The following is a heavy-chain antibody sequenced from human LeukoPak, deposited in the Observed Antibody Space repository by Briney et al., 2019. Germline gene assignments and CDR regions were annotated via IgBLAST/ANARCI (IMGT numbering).Heavy chain of an antibody. Sequence: PGESLKISCKGSGYSFTSYWIGWVRQMPGKGLEWMGIIYPGDSDTRYSPSFQGQVTISADKSISTAYLQWSSLKASDTAMYYCARLTSEQQLSGYYYYMDVWGKGTTVTISS. CDR2: IYPGDSDT. CDR1: GYSFTSYW. CDR3: ARLTSEQQLSGYYYYMDV. J-gene: IGHJ6*03. V-gene: IGHV5-51*01. D-gene: IGHD6-13*01.